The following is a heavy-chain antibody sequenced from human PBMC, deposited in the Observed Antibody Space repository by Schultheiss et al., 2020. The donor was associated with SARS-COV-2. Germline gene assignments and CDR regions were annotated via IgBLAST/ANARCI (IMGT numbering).Heavy chain of an antibody. J-gene: IGHJ4*02. CDR3: ARETYDFWSGID. V-gene: IGHV3-30*03. CDR2: ISYDGSNK. CDR1: GFTFSSYG. D-gene: IGHD3-3*01. Sequence: GGSLRLSCAASGFTFSSYGMHWVRQAPGKGLEWVAVISYDGSNKYYADSVKGRFTISRDNSKNTLYLQMNSLRAEDTAVYYCARETYDFWSGIDWGQGTLVTVS.